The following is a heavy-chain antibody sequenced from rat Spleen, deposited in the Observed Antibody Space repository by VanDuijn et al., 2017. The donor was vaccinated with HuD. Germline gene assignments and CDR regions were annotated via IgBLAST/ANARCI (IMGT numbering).Heavy chain of an antibody. J-gene: IGHJ2*01. D-gene: IGHD1-9*01. V-gene: IGHV5-29*01. Sequence: EVQLVESGGGLVQPGRSLKLSCAASGFTFNNYGMAWVRQAPTKGLEWVATLSYDGISTYYRDSVRGRFTISRDNAKSTLYLQMDSLRSEDTATYYCARRHYGYTDYFDYWGQGVMVTVSS. CDR3: ARRHYGYTDYFDY. CDR2: LSYDGIST. CDR1: GFTFNNYG.